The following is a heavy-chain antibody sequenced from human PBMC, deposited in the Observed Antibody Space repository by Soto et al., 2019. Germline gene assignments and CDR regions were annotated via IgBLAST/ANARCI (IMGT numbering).Heavy chain of an antibody. V-gene: IGHV3-23*01. CDR3: ANFQSPAGYFDY. Sequence: GGSLRLSCASSGFTFSSYAMSWVRQAPGKGLEWVSAISGSGGSTYYADSVKGRFTISRDNSKNTLYLQMNGLRAEDTAVYYCANFQSPAGYFDYWGQGTLVTVSS. CDR2: ISGSGGST. CDR1: GFTFSSYA. J-gene: IGHJ4*02.